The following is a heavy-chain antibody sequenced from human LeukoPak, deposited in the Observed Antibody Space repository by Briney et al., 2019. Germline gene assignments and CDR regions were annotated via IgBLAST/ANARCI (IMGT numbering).Heavy chain of an antibody. V-gene: IGHV3-7*04. D-gene: IGHD6-19*01. J-gene: IGHJ4*02. CDR1: GFTFTNDF. CDR2: MRVDGSDI. Sequence: GGSLRLSCAASGFTFTNDFMTWVRQAPGKGLEWVANMRVDGSDIHYADSAKGRFTISSDNARNSLYLQMNTLRADDTAVYYCARGRGWTYDSWGRGTLVTVSS. CDR3: ARGRGWTYDS.